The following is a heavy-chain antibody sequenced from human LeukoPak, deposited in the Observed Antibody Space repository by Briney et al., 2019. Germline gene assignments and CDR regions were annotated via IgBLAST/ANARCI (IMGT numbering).Heavy chain of an antibody. V-gene: IGHV3-15*07. CDR3: ATDFYDGT. J-gene: IGHJ5*02. Sequence: GGSLRLSCATSGFTFSNAWMNWVRQAPGKGLEWVGRIRSNSDGGTIDYAAPVKGRFTLSRDDSKTTLYLQMNSLQTEDTAVYYCATDFYDGTWGQGTLVTVSS. D-gene: IGHD3-22*01. CDR2: IRSNSDGGTI. CDR1: GFTFSNAW.